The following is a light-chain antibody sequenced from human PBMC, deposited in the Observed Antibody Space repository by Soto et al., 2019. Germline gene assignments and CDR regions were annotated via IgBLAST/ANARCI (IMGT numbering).Light chain of an antibody. J-gene: IGKJ5*01. V-gene: IGKV1-9*01. CDR3: QRLSDYPIT. Sequence: DIQLTQSPSFLSASVGDRVTITCRASQDISSYLAWYQQKPGKAPQFLLYAAATLRVGVPSRFSESGSGTEITLTISSLQPEDSATYYRQRLSDYPITFGQGTRLEIK. CDR2: AAA. CDR1: QDISSY.